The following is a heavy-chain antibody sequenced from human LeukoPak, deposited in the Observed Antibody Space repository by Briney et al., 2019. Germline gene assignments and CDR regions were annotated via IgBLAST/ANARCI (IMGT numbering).Heavy chain of an antibody. Sequence: AGGSLRLSCAASGFTFRMFGMHWVRQAPGKGLEWVAVVSRDGGTTFYGDSVQGRLTISRDNSKNTLYLQMNSLRAEDTAVYYCAKTQSSGWYGGYFQHWGQGTLVTVSS. CDR1: GFTFRMFG. V-gene: IGHV3-30*18. D-gene: IGHD6-19*01. CDR3: AKTQSSGWYGGYFQH. J-gene: IGHJ1*01. CDR2: VSRDGGTT.